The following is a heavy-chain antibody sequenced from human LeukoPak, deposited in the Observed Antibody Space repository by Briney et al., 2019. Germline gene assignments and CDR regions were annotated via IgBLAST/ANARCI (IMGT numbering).Heavy chain of an antibody. D-gene: IGHD1-26*01. Sequence: ASVKVSCKASGYTFTSYGISWVRQATGQGLEWMGWMNPHSGNTGYAQKFQGRVTITRNSSISTAYMELSSLRSEDTAVYYCAREGNRSSDSSASYPLDYWGQGTLVTVSS. CDR2: MNPHSGNT. CDR1: GYTFTSYG. V-gene: IGHV1-8*03. CDR3: AREGNRSSDSSASYPLDY. J-gene: IGHJ4*02.